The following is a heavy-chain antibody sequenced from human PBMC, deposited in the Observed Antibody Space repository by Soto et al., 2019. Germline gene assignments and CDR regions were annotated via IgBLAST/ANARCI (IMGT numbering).Heavy chain of an antibody. CDR3: ARDSYYYESGGYFNEVFDF. Sequence: QVQLQESGPGLVKPSETLSLTCTVSGGSIRSNYWSWIRQPPGKRLEWIGHIHYSGDTNYNPSLTGRVTISVDTSKNQFSLKLSSVTAADTAVYYCARDSYYYESGGYFNEVFDFWGQGTMVTVSS. CDR2: IHYSGDT. J-gene: IGHJ3*01. CDR1: GGSIRSNY. D-gene: IGHD3-22*01. V-gene: IGHV4-59*01.